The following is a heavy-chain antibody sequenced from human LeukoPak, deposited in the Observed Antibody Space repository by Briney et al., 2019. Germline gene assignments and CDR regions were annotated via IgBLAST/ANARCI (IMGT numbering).Heavy chain of an antibody. CDR2: ISSSSSYI. V-gene: IGHV3-21*01. J-gene: IGHJ4*02. Sequence: GGSLRLSCAASGFTFSSYSMNWVRQAPGKGLEWVSSISSSSSYIYYADSVKGRFTISRDNSKNTLYLQMNSLRAEDTAVYYCAKGGGDFPYYFDYWGQGTLVTVSS. D-gene: IGHD3-16*01. CDR3: AKGGGDFPYYFDY. CDR1: GFTFSSYS.